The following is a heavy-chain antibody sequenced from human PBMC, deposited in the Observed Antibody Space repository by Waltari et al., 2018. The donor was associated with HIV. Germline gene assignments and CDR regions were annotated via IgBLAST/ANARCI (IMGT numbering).Heavy chain of an antibody. CDR1: GFTVSRNY. CDR3: ARGLSNHVLFYYYYGMDV. CDR2: IYSGGST. Sequence: EVQLVESGGGLVQPGGSLRLSCAASGFTVSRNYMSWVRQAPGKGLEWVSVIYSGGSTYYADSVKGRFTISRDNSKNTLYLQMNSLRAEDTAVYYCARGLSNHVLFYYYYGMDVWGQGTTVTVSS. J-gene: IGHJ6*02. D-gene: IGHD4-4*01. V-gene: IGHV3-66*02.